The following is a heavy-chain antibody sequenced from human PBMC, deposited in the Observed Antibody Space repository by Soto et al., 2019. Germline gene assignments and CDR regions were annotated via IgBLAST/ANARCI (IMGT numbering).Heavy chain of an antibody. CDR3: ASSYSSSPYTNFDY. J-gene: IGHJ4*02. D-gene: IGHD6-13*01. V-gene: IGHV3-33*01. CDR2: IWYDGSNK. Sequence: GGSLRLSCAASGFTFSSYGMHWVRQAPGKGLEWVAVIWYDGSNKYYADSVKGRFTISRDNSKNTLYLQMNSLRAEDKAVYYCASSYSSSPYTNFDYWGQGTLVTVSS. CDR1: GFTFSSYG.